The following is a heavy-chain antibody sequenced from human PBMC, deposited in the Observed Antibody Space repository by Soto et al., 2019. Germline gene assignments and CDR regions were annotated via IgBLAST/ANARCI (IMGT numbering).Heavy chain of an antibody. CDR1: GGTFSSYA. D-gene: IGHD3-22*01. V-gene: IGHV1-69*13. J-gene: IGHJ4*02. Sequence: AVKVSCKDSGGTFSSYAISWVRQAPGQGLEWMGGIIPIFGTANYAQKFQGRVTITADESTSTAYMELSSLRSEDTAVYYCARARYYYDRSRYWTFAYWGQVTLVTVSS. CDR2: IIPIFGTA. CDR3: ARARYYYDRSRYWTFAY.